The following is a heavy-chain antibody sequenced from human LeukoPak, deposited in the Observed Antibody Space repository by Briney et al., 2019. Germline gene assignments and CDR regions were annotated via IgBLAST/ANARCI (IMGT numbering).Heavy chain of an antibody. CDR3: ARDRADYGVYYFDY. D-gene: IGHD4/OR15-4a*01. CDR1: GYTFTSYG. V-gene: IGHV1-18*01. Sequence: ASVKVSCKASGYTFTSYGISWVRQAPGQGLEWMGWISAYNGNTNYAQKLQGRVTMTTDTSTSTAYRELRSLRSDDTAVYYCARDRADYGVYYFDYWGQGTLVTVSS. J-gene: IGHJ4*02. CDR2: ISAYNGNT.